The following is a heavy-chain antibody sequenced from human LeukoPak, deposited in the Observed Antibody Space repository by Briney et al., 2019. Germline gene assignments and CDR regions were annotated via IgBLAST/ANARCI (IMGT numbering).Heavy chain of an antibody. Sequence: SETLSLTCTVSGGSISNYYWSWIRQPAGKGLEWIGRIYTRGNTNYNPSLKSRVTMSVDTPKNEVSLKLTSVTAADTAVYFCARGGGTNVDFWSGYAYSFDYWGQGALVTVSS. CDR1: GGSISNYY. J-gene: IGHJ4*02. V-gene: IGHV4-4*07. CDR2: IYTRGNT. D-gene: IGHD3-3*01. CDR3: ARGGGTNVDFWSGYAYSFDY.